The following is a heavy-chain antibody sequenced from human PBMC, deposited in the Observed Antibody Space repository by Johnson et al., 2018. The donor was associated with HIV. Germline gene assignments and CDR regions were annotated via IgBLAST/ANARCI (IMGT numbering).Heavy chain of an antibody. CDR2: INWSGDTT. J-gene: IGHJ3*02. Sequence: VQLVESGGGLVKPGGSLRLSCAASGFTFDEDDMSWVRQAPGKGLEWVSGINWSGDTTGYADSVKGRFTISRDNSKNTLYLQMNSLRAEDTAIYYCAKDFIAAAGHDAFDIWGQGTMVTVSS. V-gene: IGHV3-20*04. CDR3: AKDFIAAAGHDAFDI. CDR1: GFTFDEDD. D-gene: IGHD6-13*01.